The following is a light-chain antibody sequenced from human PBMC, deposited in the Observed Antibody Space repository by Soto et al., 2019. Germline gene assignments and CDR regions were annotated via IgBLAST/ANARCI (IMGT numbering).Light chain of an antibody. J-gene: IGKJ1*01. Sequence: EIVMTQSPATLSVSPGERATLSCRASQSVSSNLAWYQQKPGQAPRLLIYGASTRATGIPARFSGSGSGTEFTLTNSSLQSEDFAVYYCQQYTNWPPWTFGQGTKVEIK. CDR1: QSVSSN. CDR3: QQYTNWPPWT. V-gene: IGKV3-15*01. CDR2: GAS.